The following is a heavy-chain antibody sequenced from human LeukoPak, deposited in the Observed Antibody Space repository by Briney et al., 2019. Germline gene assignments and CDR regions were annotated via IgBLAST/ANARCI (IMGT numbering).Heavy chain of an antibody. Sequence: ASVKVSCKASGYTFTGYYMHWVRQAPGQGLEWMGWINPNSGGTNYAQKFQGRVTMTRDTSISTAYMELSRLRSDDTAVYYCARAEGVYSSGWRQDYWGQGTLVTVSS. CDR2: INPNSGGT. V-gene: IGHV1-2*02. J-gene: IGHJ4*02. CDR1: GYTFTGYY. CDR3: ARAEGVYSSGWRQDY. D-gene: IGHD6-19*01.